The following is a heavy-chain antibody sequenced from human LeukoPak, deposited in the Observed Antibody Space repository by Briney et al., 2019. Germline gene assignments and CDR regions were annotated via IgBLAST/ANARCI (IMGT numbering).Heavy chain of an antibody. CDR2: IYAGDSDT. CDR1: GYSFTSYW. D-gene: IGHD2-2*01. CDR3: ARAIGTSQFYFYYGMDV. Sequence: GESLKISCKGSGYSFTSYWIGWVRQMPGKGLEWMGIIYAGDSDTRYSPSFQGQVTISVDKSISTAYLQWSSLQASDTAMYYCARAIGTSQFYFYYGMDVWGQGTTVAVSS. J-gene: IGHJ6*02. V-gene: IGHV5-51*01.